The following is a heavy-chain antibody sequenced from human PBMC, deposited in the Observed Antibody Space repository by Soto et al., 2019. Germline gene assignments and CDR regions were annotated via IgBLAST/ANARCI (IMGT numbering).Heavy chain of an antibody. D-gene: IGHD2-2*01. CDR2: IWYDGSNK. Sequence: GGSLRLSCAASGFTFSSYGMHWVRQAPGKGLEWVAVIWYDGSNKYYADSVKGRFTISRDNSKNTLYLQMNSLRAEDTAVYYCARENPLQLSLDYWGQGTLVTVSS. J-gene: IGHJ4*02. CDR1: GFTFSSYG. CDR3: ARENPLQLSLDY. V-gene: IGHV3-33*01.